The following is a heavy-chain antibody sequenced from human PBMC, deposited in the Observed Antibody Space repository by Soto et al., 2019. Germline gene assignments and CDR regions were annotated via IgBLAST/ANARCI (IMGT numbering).Heavy chain of an antibody. D-gene: IGHD3-10*01. CDR3: TGITWFRGMDV. Sequence: QTLSLTCVISGDSVSSNSAGWNWIRQSPSRGLEWLGRTYYKSKWNNDYALSVKSRITINPDTSKNQFSLHLYSVTPEDTAVYYCTGITWFRGMDVWGQGTPVTVSS. V-gene: IGHV6-1*01. CDR2: TYYKSKWNN. J-gene: IGHJ6*02. CDR1: GDSVSSNSAG.